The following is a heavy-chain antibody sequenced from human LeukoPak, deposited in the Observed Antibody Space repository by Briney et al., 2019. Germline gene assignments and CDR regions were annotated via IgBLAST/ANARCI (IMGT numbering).Heavy chain of an antibody. V-gene: IGHV3-30*18. CDR3: AKPIEQLWLILSDY. J-gene: IGHJ4*02. D-gene: IGHD5-18*01. CDR2: ISYDGSNK. Sequence: GGSLRPSCAASGFTFSSYGMHWVRQAPGKGLEWVAVISYDGSNKYYADSVKGRFTISRDNSKNTLYLQMNSLRAEDTAVYYCAKPIEQLWLILSDYWGQGTLVTVSS. CDR1: GFTFSSYG.